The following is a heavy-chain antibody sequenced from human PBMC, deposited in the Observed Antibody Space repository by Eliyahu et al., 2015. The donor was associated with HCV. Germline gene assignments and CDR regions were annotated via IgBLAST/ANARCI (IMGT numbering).Heavy chain of an antibody. CDR3: AKGYWGSTSCYRFEY. J-gene: IGHJ4*02. D-gene: IGHD2-2*01. Sequence: EVQLLESGGGLVQPGGSLRLSCAASGFTFSNYAMXWVRQAPGTGLEWVSGISGGGGSTYYADSVKGRFTISRDNSKNTLYLQMHSLRTEDTAVYYCAKGYWGSTSCYRFEYWGQGTLVTVSS. V-gene: IGHV3-23*01. CDR2: ISGGGGST. CDR1: GFTFSNYA.